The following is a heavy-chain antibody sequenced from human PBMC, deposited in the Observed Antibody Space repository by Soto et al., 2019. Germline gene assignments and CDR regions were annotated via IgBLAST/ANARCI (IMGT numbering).Heavy chain of an antibody. CDR2: TYYSGST. CDR3: ARSGASSSGPNWFDP. D-gene: IGHD6-6*01. Sequence: SETLSLTCTVSGGSIISYYWSWIRQPPGKGLEWIGFTYYSGSTNYNPSLKSRVTISVDTSKNQFSLKLSSVTAADTAVYYCARSGASSSGPNWFDPWGQGTLVTVSS. J-gene: IGHJ5*02. CDR1: GGSIISYY. V-gene: IGHV4-59*01.